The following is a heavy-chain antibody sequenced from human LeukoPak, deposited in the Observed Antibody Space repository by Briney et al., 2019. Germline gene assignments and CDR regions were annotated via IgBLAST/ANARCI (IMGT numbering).Heavy chain of an antibody. CDR3: ARIRRNTIDWYADDS. V-gene: IGHV4-4*07. CDR2: ISVADGT. J-gene: IGHJ4*02. D-gene: IGHD3-9*01. CDR1: GDSISPYY. Sequence: PSETLTLTCTVSGDSISPYYWRWLRQSAGKGLEWIGRISVADGTNYDPSLKSRVTMSADASKNQFSLKLSSVAAADTAVYYCARIRRNTIDWYADDSWGQGTLVTVSS.